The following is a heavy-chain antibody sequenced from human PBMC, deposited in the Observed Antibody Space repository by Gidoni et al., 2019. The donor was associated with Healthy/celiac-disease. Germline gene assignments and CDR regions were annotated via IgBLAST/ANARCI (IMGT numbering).Heavy chain of an antibody. CDR3: ARDGYSSSPYFDY. CDR1: GFTFSSYA. CDR2: ISYDGSNK. J-gene: IGHJ4*02. Sequence: QVQLVESGGGVVQPGRSLRLSCAASGFTFSSYAMHGVRQAPGKGLEWVAVISYDGSNKYYADSVKGRFTISRDNSKNTLYLQMNSLRAEDTAVYYCARDGYSSSPYFDYWGQGTLVTVSS. V-gene: IGHV3-30-3*01. D-gene: IGHD6-6*01.